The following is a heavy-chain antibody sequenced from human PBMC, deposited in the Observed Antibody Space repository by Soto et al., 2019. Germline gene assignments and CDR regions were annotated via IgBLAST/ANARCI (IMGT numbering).Heavy chain of an antibody. V-gene: IGHV3-30-3*01. J-gene: IGHJ5*02. D-gene: IGHD3-10*01. Sequence: PGGSLRLSCAASGFTFSSYAMHWVGQAPGKGLEWVAVISYDGSNKYYADSVKGRFTISRDNSKNTLYLQMNSLRAEDTAVYYCARDPMGYYGSGSYYFDPWGQGTLVTVSS. CDR1: GFTFSSYA. CDR2: ISYDGSNK. CDR3: ARDPMGYYGSGSYYFDP.